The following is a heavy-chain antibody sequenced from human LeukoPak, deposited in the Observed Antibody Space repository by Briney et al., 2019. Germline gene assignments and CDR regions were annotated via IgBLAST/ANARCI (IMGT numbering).Heavy chain of an antibody. CDR1: GGSISSSSYY. V-gene: IGHV4-39*01. J-gene: IGHJ5*02. CDR3: AKGGSASHNWFDP. CDR2: IYYSGST. D-gene: IGHD2-15*01. Sequence: SETLSLTCTVSGGSISSSSYYWGWIRQPPGKGLEWIGSIYYSGSTYYNPSLKSRVTISVDTSKNQFSLKLSSVTAADTAVYYCAKGGSASHNWFDPWGQGTLVTVSS.